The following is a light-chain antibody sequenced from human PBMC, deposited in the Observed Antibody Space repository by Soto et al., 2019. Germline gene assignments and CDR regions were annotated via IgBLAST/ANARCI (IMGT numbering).Light chain of an antibody. J-gene: IGLJ2*01. V-gene: IGLV2-14*01. CDR3: SSYTTYNTLV. Sequence: QSVLTQPASVSESPGQSITISCTGTSSDVGAYNYVSWYQQYPGKAPKLMIYEVSNRPSGVSIRFSGSKSGNTASLTISGLQAEDEAHYYCSSYTTYNTLVFGGGNKLTVL. CDR2: EVS. CDR1: SSDVGAYNY.